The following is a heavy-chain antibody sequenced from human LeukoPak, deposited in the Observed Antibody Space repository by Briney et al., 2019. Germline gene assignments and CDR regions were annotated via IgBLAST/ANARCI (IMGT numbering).Heavy chain of an antibody. CDR2: INHSGST. CDR3: ARLGLKDGDYVTGSEFDY. CDR1: GGSFSGYY. J-gene: IGHJ4*02. D-gene: IGHD4-17*01. Sequence: PSETLSLTCAVYGGSFSGYYWSWIRQPPGKGLEWIGEINHSGSTNYNPSLKSRVTISVDTSKNQFSLKLGSVTAADTAVYYCARLGLKDGDYVTGSEFDYWGQGTLVTVSS. V-gene: IGHV4-34*01.